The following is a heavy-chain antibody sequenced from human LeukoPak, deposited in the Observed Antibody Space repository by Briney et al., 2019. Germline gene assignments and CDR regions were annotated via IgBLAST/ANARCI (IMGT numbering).Heavy chain of an antibody. D-gene: IGHD3-22*01. Sequence: SETLSLTFTVSGYSISSGYYWGWIRQPPGKGLEWIGSIYHSGSTYYNPSLKSRVTLSVDTSKNQFSLKLSSVTAADTAVYYCARAAPYYYDSSGYYYGDNWGQGTLVTVSS. CDR2: IYHSGST. CDR1: GYSISSGYY. CDR3: ARAAPYYYDSSGYYYGDN. V-gene: IGHV4-38-2*02. J-gene: IGHJ4*02.